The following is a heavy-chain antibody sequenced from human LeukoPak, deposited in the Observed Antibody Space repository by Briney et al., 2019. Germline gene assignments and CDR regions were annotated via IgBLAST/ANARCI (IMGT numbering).Heavy chain of an antibody. Sequence: SETLSLTCAVYGGSFSGYYWSWIRQPPGKGLEWIGESNHSGSTNYNPSLKSRVTISVDTSKNQFSLKLSPVTAADTAVYYCAALLYYYGSGKSFDYWGQGTLVTVSS. CDR2: SNHSGST. J-gene: IGHJ4*02. CDR3: AALLYYYGSGKSFDY. CDR1: GGSFSGYY. D-gene: IGHD3-10*01. V-gene: IGHV4-34*01.